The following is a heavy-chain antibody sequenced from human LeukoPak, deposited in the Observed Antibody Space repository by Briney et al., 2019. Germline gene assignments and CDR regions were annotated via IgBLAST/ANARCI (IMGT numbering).Heavy chain of an antibody. V-gene: IGHV4-59*12. CDR2: IFYSGST. Sequence: SETLSLTCTVSGGSIYSYYWSWIRQPPGKGLEWIGYIFYSGSTNYNPSLKSRVTISVDTSKNQFSLKLSSVTAADTAVYYCASSPGDYWGQGTLVTVSS. CDR1: GGSIYSYY. CDR3: ASSPGDY. J-gene: IGHJ4*02.